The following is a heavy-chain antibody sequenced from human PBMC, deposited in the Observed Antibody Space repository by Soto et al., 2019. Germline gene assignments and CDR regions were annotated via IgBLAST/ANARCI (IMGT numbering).Heavy chain of an antibody. J-gene: IGHJ6*02. V-gene: IGHV1-18*01. CDR1: GYTFTSYG. CDR2: ISADNGNT. D-gene: IGHD4-4*01. CDR3: ARGVTLRYYYGMDV. Sequence: QVQLVQSGAEVKKPGASVKVSCKASGYTFTSYGISWVRQAPGQVLEWMGWISADNGNTNYAQKLQGRVTMTTDTSASTAYMELRSLRSEDTAVYYCARGVTLRYYYGMDVWGQGTTVTVSS.